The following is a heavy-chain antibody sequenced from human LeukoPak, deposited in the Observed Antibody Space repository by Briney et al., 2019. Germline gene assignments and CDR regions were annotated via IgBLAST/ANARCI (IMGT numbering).Heavy chain of an antibody. V-gene: IGHV1-69*13. J-gene: IGHJ4*02. CDR3: ALTQSEPYFDY. D-gene: IGHD1-14*01. CDR2: IIPIFGTA. Sequence: PVKVSCKASGGTFSSYAISWVRQPPGQGLEWMGGIIPIFGTANYAQKFQGRVTITADESTSTAYMELSSLRSEDTAVYYCALTQSEPYFDYWGQGTLVTVSS. CDR1: GGTFSSYA.